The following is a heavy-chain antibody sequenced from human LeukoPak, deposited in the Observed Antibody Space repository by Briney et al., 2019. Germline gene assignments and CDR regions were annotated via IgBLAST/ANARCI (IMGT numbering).Heavy chain of an antibody. D-gene: IGHD1-1*01. Sequence: ASVKVSCKASGFTFTSYAMHWVRQAPGLRLDWMGWINAGNGNTRYSQKFQGRVTITRDTSASTAYMELSSLRSEDTAVYYCARGGTSTPPAVDYWGQGSLVTVSS. V-gene: IGHV1-3*01. CDR2: INAGNGNT. CDR1: GFTFTSYA. J-gene: IGHJ4*02. CDR3: ARGGTSTPPAVDY.